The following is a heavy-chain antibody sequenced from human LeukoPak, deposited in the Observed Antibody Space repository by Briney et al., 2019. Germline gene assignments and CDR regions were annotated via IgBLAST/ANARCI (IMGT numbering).Heavy chain of an antibody. D-gene: IGHD3-9*01. Sequence: ASVKVSCKASGYTFTGYYMHWVRQAPGQGLEWMGWINPNSGGTNYAQDFQGRVTMTRDTPISTAYMDLSRLTSDDTAVYYCATGSTIFGYYWGQGTLVTVSS. J-gene: IGHJ4*02. CDR2: INPNSGGT. CDR3: ATGSTIFGYY. CDR1: GYTFTGYY. V-gene: IGHV1-2*02.